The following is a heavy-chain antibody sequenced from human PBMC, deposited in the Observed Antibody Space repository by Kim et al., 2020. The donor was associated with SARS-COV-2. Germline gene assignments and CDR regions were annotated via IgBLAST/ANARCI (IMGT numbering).Heavy chain of an antibody. CDR1: GGSFSSYY. Sequence: SETLSLTCTVSGGSFSSYYWSWIRQPPGKGLEWIGYIHYSGSTNYNPSLKSRVTISVDTSKNQFSLKLSSVTAEDTAVYYCARLGKVTMVRGVIPYFDYWGQGTLVTVSS. CDR3: ARLGKVTMVRGVIPYFDY. CDR2: IHYSGST. V-gene: IGHV4-59*08. D-gene: IGHD3-10*01. J-gene: IGHJ4*02.